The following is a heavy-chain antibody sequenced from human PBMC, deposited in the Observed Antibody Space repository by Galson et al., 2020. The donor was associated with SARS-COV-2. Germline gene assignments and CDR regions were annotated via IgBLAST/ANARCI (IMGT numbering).Heavy chain of an antibody. CDR3: TTGGAA. CDR2: IKSKSYGGTT. CDR1: GLTFSDAW. Sequence: GGSLRLSCAASGLTFSDAWMSWVRQAPGKGLEWVGRIKSKSYGGTTDYAAPLKGRFTISRDDSKNTLYLQMNSLKTEDTAMYYCTTGGAAWGQGTLVTVSS. V-gene: IGHV3-15*01. D-gene: IGHD6-13*01. J-gene: IGHJ4*02.